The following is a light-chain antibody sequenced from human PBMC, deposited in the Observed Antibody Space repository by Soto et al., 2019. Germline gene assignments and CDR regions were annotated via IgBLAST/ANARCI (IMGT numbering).Light chain of an antibody. V-gene: IGKV3-11*01. CDR1: QSVNNY. CDR2: DPS. CDR3: QQPSIRPVT. J-gene: IGKJ1*01. Sequence: EIVLTQSPATLSVPPGETATLSCRASQSVNNYLAWYQQKPGQAPRLLMYDPSNRATGIPARFSGSGSGTDYSLTISSLEPEDFAIYYCQQPSIRPVTFGQGTKVEIK.